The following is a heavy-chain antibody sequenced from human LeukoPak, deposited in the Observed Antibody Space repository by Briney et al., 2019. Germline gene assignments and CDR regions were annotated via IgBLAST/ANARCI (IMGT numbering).Heavy chain of an antibody. CDR3: AAYGYRYGSGFDP. D-gene: IGHD5-18*01. CDR1: GYTFTGYY. Sequence: GASVKVSCKASGYTFTGYYMHWVRQAPGQGLEWMGWINPNSGGTNYAQKFQGRVTMTRDTSISTAYMELSRLRSDDTAVYYCAAYGYRYGSGFDPWGQGTLVTVSS. V-gene: IGHV1-2*02. J-gene: IGHJ5*02. CDR2: INPNSGGT.